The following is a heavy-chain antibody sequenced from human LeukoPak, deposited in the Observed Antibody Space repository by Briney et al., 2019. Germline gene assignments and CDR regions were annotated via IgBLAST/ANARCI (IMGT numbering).Heavy chain of an antibody. J-gene: IGHJ4*02. CDR1: GGSISSSGYY. D-gene: IGHD3-22*01. CDR3: ARRSYDGSGYYYVDY. V-gene: IGHV4-39*01. Sequence: PSETLSLTCTVSGGSISSSGYYWGWIPQPPGKGLEWICSISSGGSTHYIPSLKSRVTISVDTPKNQFSLKLSSVTAADTAVYYCARRSYDGSGYYYVDYWGQGTLVTVSS. CDR2: ISSGGST.